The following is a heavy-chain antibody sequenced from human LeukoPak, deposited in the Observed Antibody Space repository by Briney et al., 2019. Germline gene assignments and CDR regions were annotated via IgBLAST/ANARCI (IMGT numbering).Heavy chain of an antibody. CDR3: ARGFRGDNFDY. Sequence: SETLSLTCIVSGGSISSYYWSWIRQPPGKGLEWIGYIYNSESTKNNPSLKSRVTISVDTSKNQVSLKLSSVTAADTAVYFCARGFRGDNFDYWGQGTLVTVSS. CDR2: IYNSEST. J-gene: IGHJ4*02. CDR1: GGSISSYY. D-gene: IGHD7-27*01. V-gene: IGHV4-59*08.